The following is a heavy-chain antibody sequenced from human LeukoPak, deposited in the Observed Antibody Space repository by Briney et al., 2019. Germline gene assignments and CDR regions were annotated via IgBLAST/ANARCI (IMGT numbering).Heavy chain of an antibody. V-gene: IGHV4-59*01. J-gene: IGHJ4*02. Sequence: SETLSLTCTVSAGSLSSYYWSRIRHPPGKGLEWIGYIYYSGTTNYNPSLKSRVTISVDTSKNQLCLKLSSVTAAETAVYYCARDFSGSYGNWGQGTLVTVS. CDR2: IYYSGTT. CDR3: ARDFSGSYGN. CDR1: AGSLSSYY. D-gene: IGHD1-26*01.